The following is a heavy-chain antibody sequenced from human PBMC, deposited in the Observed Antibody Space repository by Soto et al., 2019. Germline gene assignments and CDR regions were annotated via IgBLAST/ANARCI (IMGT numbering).Heavy chain of an antibody. CDR2: MNPNSGNT. CDR1: GYTFTSYD. Sequence: ASVKVSCKASGYTFTSYDINWVRQATGQGLEWMGWMNPNSGNTGYAQKFQGRVTMTRNTSISTAYMELSSLRSEDTAVYYCATLAYCSSTSCSYYFDYWGQGTLVTVSS. D-gene: IGHD2-2*01. CDR3: ATLAYCSSTSCSYYFDY. J-gene: IGHJ4*02. V-gene: IGHV1-8*01.